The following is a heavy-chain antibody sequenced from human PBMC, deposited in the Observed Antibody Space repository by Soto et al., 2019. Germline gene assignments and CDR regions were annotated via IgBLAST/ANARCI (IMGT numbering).Heavy chain of an antibody. J-gene: IGHJ4*02. Sequence: SGPTLVNPTQTLTLTCTFSGFSRITSGVCVSWIRQPPGKALEWLALIDWGDEKYYSTSLKTRLTISKDTSKNQVVLTMTNMDPVDTATYYCARIRNTRGSGWYYFDYWGQGTLVTVSS. CDR1: GFSRITSGVC. D-gene: IGHD6-19*01. CDR2: IDWGDEK. CDR3: ARIRNTRGSGWYYFDY. V-gene: IGHV2-70*01.